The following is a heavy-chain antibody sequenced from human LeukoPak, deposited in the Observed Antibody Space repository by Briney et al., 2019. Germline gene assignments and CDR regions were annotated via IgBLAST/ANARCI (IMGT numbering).Heavy chain of an antibody. CDR1: GFTFSSYS. D-gene: IGHD6-19*01. V-gene: IGHV3-21*01. CDR2: ISSSSSYI. J-gene: IGHJ3*02. Sequence: GGSLRLSCAASGFTFSSYSMNWVRQAPGKGLEWVSSISSSSSYIYYADSVKGRFTISRDNAKNSLYLQMNSLRAEDTAVYYCAREPPAYSGGWRDAFDIWGQGTMVTVSS. CDR3: AREPPAYSGGWRDAFDI.